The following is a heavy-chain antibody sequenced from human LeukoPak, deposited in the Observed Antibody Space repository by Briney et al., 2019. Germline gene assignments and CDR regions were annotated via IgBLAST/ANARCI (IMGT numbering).Heavy chain of an antibody. V-gene: IGHV3-11*01. D-gene: IGHD5-24*01. CDR3: ARVGAQRWLQSHFDY. CDR2: ISSSGSTI. Sequence: GGSLRLSCAASGFTLSDYYMSWIRQAPGKGLEWVSYISSSGSTIYYADSVKGRFTISRDNAKNSLYLQMNSLRAEDTAVYFCARVGAQRWLQSHFDYWGQGTLVTVSS. CDR1: GFTLSDYY. J-gene: IGHJ4*02.